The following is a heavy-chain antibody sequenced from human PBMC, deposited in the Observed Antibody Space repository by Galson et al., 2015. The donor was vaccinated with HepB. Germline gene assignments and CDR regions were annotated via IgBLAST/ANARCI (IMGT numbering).Heavy chain of an antibody. CDR3: ARDTAMVNYYFDY. J-gene: IGHJ4*02. Sequence: SVKVSCKASGYSFTSNYMHWVRQAPGQGFEWMGIINPSGGSTSYAQKFQGRVTMTRDTSTSTVYMELSSLRSEDTAVYYCARDTAMVNYYFDYWGQGTLVTVSS. D-gene: IGHD5-18*01. CDR1: GYSFTSNY. V-gene: IGHV1-46*01. CDR2: INPSGGST.